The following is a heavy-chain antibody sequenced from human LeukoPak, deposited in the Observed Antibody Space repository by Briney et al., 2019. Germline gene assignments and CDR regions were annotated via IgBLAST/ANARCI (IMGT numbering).Heavy chain of an antibody. J-gene: IGHJ5*02. Sequence: GRSLRLSCAASGFTFSSYGMHWVRQAPGKGLEWVAVIWYDGSNKYYADSVKGRFTISRDNSKNTLYLQMNSLRAEDTDVYYCARGYATTYYYDSSGYQDNWFDPWGQGTLVTVSS. CDR1: GFTFSSYG. CDR3: ARGYATTYYYDSSGYQDNWFDP. V-gene: IGHV3-33*01. D-gene: IGHD3-22*01. CDR2: IWYDGSNK.